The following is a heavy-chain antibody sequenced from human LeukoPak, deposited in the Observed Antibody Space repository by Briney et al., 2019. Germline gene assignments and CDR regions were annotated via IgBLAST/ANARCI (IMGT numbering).Heavy chain of an antibody. CDR2: IRARAYGGAA. V-gene: IGHV3-49*04. D-gene: IGHD2-21*02. CDR3: ARVGTAIIGSDPVDY. J-gene: IGHJ4*02. CDR1: GFTFGDYA. Sequence: GRSLRLSCTTSGFTFGDYAMSWVRQAPGKGLEWVGFIRARAYGGAADYAASVRGRFTIFREDSNSVAYLQMNSLKTEDTATYYCARVGTAIIGSDPVDYWGQGTLVTVSS.